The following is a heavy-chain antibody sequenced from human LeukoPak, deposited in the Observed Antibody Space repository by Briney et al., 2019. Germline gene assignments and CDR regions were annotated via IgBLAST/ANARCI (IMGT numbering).Heavy chain of an antibody. D-gene: IGHD2-21*01. V-gene: IGHV4-38-2*01. Sequence: SETLSLTCAVSGYFISSGYYWGWIRQPPGKGLEWIGSIYHSGSTYYNPSLKSRVTISVDTSKNQFSLKLSSVTAADTAVYYCARHVNDVAYCGGDCYYFDYWGQGTLVTVSS. CDR2: IYHSGST. J-gene: IGHJ4*02. CDR1: GYFISSGYY. CDR3: ARHVNDVAYCGGDCYYFDY.